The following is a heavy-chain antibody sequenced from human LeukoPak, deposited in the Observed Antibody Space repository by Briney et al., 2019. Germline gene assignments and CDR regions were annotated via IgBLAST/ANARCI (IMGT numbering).Heavy chain of an antibody. CDR1: GGSMGSYY. CDR3: ARDKAWLDP. J-gene: IGHJ5*02. D-gene: IGHD5-12*01. CDR2: IYSAGTT. Sequence: PSETLSLTSTVSGGSMGSYYWAWIRQPAGKGLEWIGRIYSAGTTTYNPALKSRVTMSIDMSKNQFSLTLRSMTAADTAVYYCARDKAWLDPWGQGTLVTVSS. V-gene: IGHV4-4*07.